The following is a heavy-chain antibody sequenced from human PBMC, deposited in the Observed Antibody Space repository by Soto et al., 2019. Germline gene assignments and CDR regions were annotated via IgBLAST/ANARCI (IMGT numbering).Heavy chain of an antibody. V-gene: IGHV4-4*07. Sequence: SEPLSHTCTVSFGAISSYYLICMMKPALKGLEWIGRIYTSGSTNYNPSLKSRVTMSVDTSKNQFSLKLSSVTAADTAVYYCARVAGYSSSWYVLAWFDPWGQGTLVTVSS. D-gene: IGHD6-13*01. CDR2: IYTSGST. J-gene: IGHJ5*02. CDR1: FGAISSYY. CDR3: ARVAGYSSSWYVLAWFDP.